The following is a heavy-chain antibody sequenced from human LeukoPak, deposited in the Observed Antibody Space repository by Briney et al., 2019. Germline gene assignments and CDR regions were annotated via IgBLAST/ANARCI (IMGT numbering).Heavy chain of an antibody. CDR2: INHSGST. CDR1: GGSFSGYY. Sequence: SETLSLTCAVYGGSFSGYYWSWIRQPPGKGLEWIGEINHSGSTNYNPSLKSRDTISVDTSKNQFSLKLSSVTAADTAVYYCARPKHTYYYGMDVWGQGTTVTVSS. V-gene: IGHV4-34*01. CDR3: ARPKHTYYYGMDV. D-gene: IGHD2-21*01. J-gene: IGHJ6*02.